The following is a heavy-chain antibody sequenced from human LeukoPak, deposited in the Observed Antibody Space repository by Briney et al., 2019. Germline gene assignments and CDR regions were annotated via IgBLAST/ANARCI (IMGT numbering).Heavy chain of an antibody. D-gene: IGHD1-1*01. CDR3: ARRGRASTDAVEI. J-gene: IGHJ3*02. V-gene: IGHV1-69*10. CDR1: GYTFTSHY. CDR2: IIPILGIA. Sequence: ASVKVSCTASGYTFTSHYMHWVRQAPGQGLEWMGWIIPILGIANYAQKFQGRVTITADKSTSTAYMELSSLGSDDTAVYYCARRGRASTDAVEIWGQGTMVTVSS.